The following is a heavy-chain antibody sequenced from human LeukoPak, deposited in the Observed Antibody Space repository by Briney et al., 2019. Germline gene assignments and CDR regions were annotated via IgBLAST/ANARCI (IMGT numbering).Heavy chain of an antibody. CDR2: VYSSGST. Sequence: PSETLSLTCTVSGGSMSTYYWSWIRQPAGKGLEWIGHVYSSGSTNYNPSLKSRLTMPVDTSKNQFSLKLTSVTAADTAVYYCARESWGIALAPFDPWGQGTLVTVSS. D-gene: IGHD6-19*01. V-gene: IGHV4-4*07. CDR3: ARESWGIALAPFDP. CDR1: GGSMSTYY. J-gene: IGHJ5*02.